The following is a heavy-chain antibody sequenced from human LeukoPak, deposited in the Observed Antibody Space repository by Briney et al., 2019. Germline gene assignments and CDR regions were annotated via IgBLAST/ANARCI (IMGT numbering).Heavy chain of an antibody. CDR2: ISGSGGST. J-gene: IGHJ4*02. Sequence: GGSLRLSCAASGFTFSSYAMSWVRQAPGKGLEWVSAISGSGGSTYYADSVKGRFTISIDNSKNTLYLQMNSLRAEDTAVYYCAKAHSIAAAGTIDYWGQGTLVTVSS. D-gene: IGHD6-13*01. CDR3: AKAHSIAAAGTIDY. CDR1: GFTFSSYA. V-gene: IGHV3-23*01.